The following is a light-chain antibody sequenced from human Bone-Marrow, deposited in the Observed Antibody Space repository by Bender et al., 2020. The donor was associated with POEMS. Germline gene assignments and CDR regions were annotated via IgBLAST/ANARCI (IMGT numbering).Light chain of an antibody. CDR3: QAWDSNTEV. V-gene: IGLV3-1*01. CDR1: DLGSKY. J-gene: IGLJ2*01. Sequence: SFELTQPPSVSVSPGQTGTITCSGTDLGSKYISWYQQRPGQSPVLIIYQDDKRPSGIPERFSGSNSGNAATLTISGTQALDEADYYCQAWDSNTEVFGGGTKLTVL. CDR2: QDD.